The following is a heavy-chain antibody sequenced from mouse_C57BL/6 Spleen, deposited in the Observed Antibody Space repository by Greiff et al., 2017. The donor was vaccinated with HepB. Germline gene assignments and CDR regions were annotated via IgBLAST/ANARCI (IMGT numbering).Heavy chain of an antibody. J-gene: IGHJ2*01. Sequence: EVQLVESEGGLLQPGSSMKLSCTASGFTFSDYYMAWVRQVPEKGLEWVANINYDGSSTYYLDSLKSRFIISRDNAKNILYLQMSSLKSEDTATYYCARENSNYLDYWGQGTTLTVSS. CDR1: GFTFSDYY. CDR2: INYDGSST. CDR3: ARENSNYLDY. D-gene: IGHD2-5*01. V-gene: IGHV5-16*01.